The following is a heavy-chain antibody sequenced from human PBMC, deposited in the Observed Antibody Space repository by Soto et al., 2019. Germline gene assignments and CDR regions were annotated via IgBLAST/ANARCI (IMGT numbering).Heavy chain of an antibody. Sequence: SGGGVVQPGRSLRLSCAASGFTFSTNAMHWVRQAPGKGLEWVAVISYDGSTRYYADSMKGRFTISRDNSKNTLYLQMNNLRAEDTAVYYCAKQFSGWSYYFDYWGQGTLVTVSS. J-gene: IGHJ4*02. CDR3: AKQFSGWSYYFDY. CDR2: ISYDGSTR. V-gene: IGHV3-30-3*02. CDR1: GFTFSTNA. D-gene: IGHD6-19*01.